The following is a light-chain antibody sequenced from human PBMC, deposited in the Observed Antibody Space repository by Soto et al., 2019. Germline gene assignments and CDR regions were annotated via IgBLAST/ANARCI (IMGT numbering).Light chain of an antibody. CDR3: SSFTNSFSLV. CDR1: NSDIGAFDY. J-gene: IGLJ3*02. Sequence: QSVLTQPASVSGSPGQSITISCSGTNSDIGAFDYVSWFQQHPGKVPRLLIYEVANRPSGVSHRFSGSKSGSTASLIISAVQAEDEADYYCSSFTNSFSLVFGGGTKLTVL. CDR2: EVA. V-gene: IGLV2-14*01.